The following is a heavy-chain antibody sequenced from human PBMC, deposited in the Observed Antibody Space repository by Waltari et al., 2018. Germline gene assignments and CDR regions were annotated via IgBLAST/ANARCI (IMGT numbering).Heavy chain of an antibody. Sequence: EVQLVESGGGLIQPGGSLRLSCAASGLIVSSNFMSWVRQAPGKGLGWVSVMYRGGSTYYPDSVKGRFTISRDNSKNTLYLQMNSLRAEDTAVYYWARAPMPLWFGNWYFDLWGRGALVTVSS. D-gene: IGHD3-10*01. J-gene: IGHJ2*01. CDR3: ARAPMPLWFGNWYFDL. CDR2: MYRGGST. V-gene: IGHV3-53*01. CDR1: GLIVSSNF.